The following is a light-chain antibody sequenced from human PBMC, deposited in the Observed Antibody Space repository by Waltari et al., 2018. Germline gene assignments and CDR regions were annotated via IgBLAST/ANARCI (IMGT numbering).Light chain of an antibody. CDR1: QSVLYSSNNKNY. J-gene: IGKJ1*01. CDR2: WAS. CDR3: QQYYSTPPT. Sequence: DIVMTQSPDSLVVSLGERATINCKSSQSVLYSSNNKNYLAWYQQKPGQPPKLLIYWASTRASGVPDRFRASGSGTDFTLTISSLQAEDVAVYYCQQYYSTPPTFGQGTKVEIK. V-gene: IGKV4-1*01.